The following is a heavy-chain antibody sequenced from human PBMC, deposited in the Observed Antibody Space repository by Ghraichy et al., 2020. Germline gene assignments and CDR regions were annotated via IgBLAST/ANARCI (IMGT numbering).Heavy chain of an antibody. CDR2: ISGRGGST. V-gene: IGHV3-23*01. Sequence: ETLSLTCAASGFTFSNYAMSWVRQAPGKGLQWVSGISGRGGSTYYADPVKGRFTISRDNFKNTLYLQMNSLRAEDTAIYYCAKELYSSGWSWGQGTLVTVSS. CDR3: AKELYSSGWS. D-gene: IGHD6-19*01. CDR1: GFTFSNYA. J-gene: IGHJ1*01.